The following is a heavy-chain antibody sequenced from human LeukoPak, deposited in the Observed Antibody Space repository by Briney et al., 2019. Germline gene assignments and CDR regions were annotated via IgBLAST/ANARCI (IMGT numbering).Heavy chain of an antibody. D-gene: IGHD2-21*02. V-gene: IGHV3-30-3*01. Sequence: GGSLRLSCAASGFTFSSYAMHWVRQAPGKGLEWVAVISYDGSNKFYADSVKGRFTISGDNSKDTLYLHMNSLRAEDTAVYYCARVGEIVVVTVQFDSWGQGTLVTVSS. CDR3: ARVGEIVVVTVQFDS. CDR1: GFTFSSYA. CDR2: ISYDGSNK. J-gene: IGHJ4*02.